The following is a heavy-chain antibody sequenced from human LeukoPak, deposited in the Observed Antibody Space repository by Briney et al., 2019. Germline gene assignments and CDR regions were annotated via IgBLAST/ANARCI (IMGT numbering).Heavy chain of an antibody. CDR3: ARVPLAMMVVEDY. CDR1: GFTFSSYA. J-gene: IGHJ4*02. D-gene: IGHD3-22*01. V-gene: IGHV3-30-3*01. CDR2: ISYDGSNK. Sequence: GGSLRLSCAASGFTFSSYAMHWVRQAPGKGLEWVAVISYDGSNKYYADSVKGRFTISRDNSKNTLYLQMNSLRAEDTAVYYCARVPLAMMVVEDYWGQGTLVTVSS.